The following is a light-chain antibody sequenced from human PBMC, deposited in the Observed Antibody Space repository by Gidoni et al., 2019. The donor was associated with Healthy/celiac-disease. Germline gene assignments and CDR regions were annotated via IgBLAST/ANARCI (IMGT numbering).Light chain of an antibody. CDR1: QSINSY. CDR3: QQSYSTPLT. CDR2: AAS. Sequence: DIQMTQSPSSLSASVGDRVTITCRASQSINSYLNWYQQKPGKAPKLLIYAASSLQSGVPSRFSGSGSGTDFTLTISSLQPEDFATYYCQQSYSTPLTFGPGTKVEIK. V-gene: IGKV1-39*01. J-gene: IGKJ3*01.